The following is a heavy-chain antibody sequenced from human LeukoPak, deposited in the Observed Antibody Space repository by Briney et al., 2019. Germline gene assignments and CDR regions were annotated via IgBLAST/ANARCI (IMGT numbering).Heavy chain of an antibody. V-gene: IGHV3-74*03. CDR1: GFTFNSYA. J-gene: IGHJ4*02. Sequence: PGGSLRLSCAASGFTFNSYAMSWVRQAPGKGLVWVSVIKSDGSGTAYADSVKGRFTISRDNAKNTVYLQMNSLRDEDTAVYYCAKDYFGSLEYWGQGTLVTVSS. CDR2: IKSDGSGT. CDR3: AKDYFGSLEY. D-gene: IGHD2/OR15-2a*01.